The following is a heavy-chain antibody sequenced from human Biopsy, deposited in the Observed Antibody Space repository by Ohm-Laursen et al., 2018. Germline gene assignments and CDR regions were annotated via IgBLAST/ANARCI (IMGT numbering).Heavy chain of an antibody. CDR2: IFYNGST. CDR1: GGSLSSSTYY. Sequence: DTLSLTCSVSGGSLSSSTYYWTWIRQPPGKGLECIGYIFYNGSTTYNPSLKRRVTISFDTSKNQFFLRLRSVTAADTAMYYCARGSNDFGGLYFPRWGQGTLLTVSS. CDR3: ARGSNDFGGLYFPR. D-gene: IGHD4-23*01. J-gene: IGHJ4*02. V-gene: IGHV4-61*01.